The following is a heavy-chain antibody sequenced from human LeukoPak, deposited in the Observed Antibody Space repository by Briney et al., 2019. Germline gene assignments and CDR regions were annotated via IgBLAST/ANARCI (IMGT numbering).Heavy chain of an antibody. Sequence: GASVKVSCKVSGYTLTELSMHWVRQAPGKGLEWMGGFDPEDGETIYAQKFQGRVTMTRDTSTSTVYMELSSLRSEDTAIYYCARAARYYYDSSGPKGYWGQGTLVTVSS. CDR3: ARAARYYYDSSGPKGY. CDR2: FDPEDGET. D-gene: IGHD3-22*01. CDR1: GYTLTELS. V-gene: IGHV1-24*01. J-gene: IGHJ4*02.